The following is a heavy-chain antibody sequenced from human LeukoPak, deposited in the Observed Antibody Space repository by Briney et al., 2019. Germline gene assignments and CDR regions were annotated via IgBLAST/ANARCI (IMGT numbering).Heavy chain of an antibody. V-gene: IGHV4-4*07. CDR1: GGSISSYY. Sequence: SETLSLTCTVSGGSISSYYWSWIRQPAGEGLEWVGRIFSSGSTNYNPSLKSRVTISVDTSKNQFSLKLSSVTAADTAVYYCARYPSRYCSGGSCSGFDYWGQGTLVTVSS. D-gene: IGHD2-15*01. CDR3: ARYPSRYCSGGSCSGFDY. CDR2: IFSSGST. J-gene: IGHJ4*02.